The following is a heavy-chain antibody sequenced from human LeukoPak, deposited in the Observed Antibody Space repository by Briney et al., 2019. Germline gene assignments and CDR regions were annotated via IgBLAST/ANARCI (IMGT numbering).Heavy chain of an antibody. J-gene: IGHJ3*02. V-gene: IGHV3-20*04. CDR3: AKEYSSSWYRAFDI. CDR2: INWNGGST. D-gene: IGHD6-13*01. CDR1: GFTFDDYG. Sequence: PGGSLRLSCAASGFTFDDYGMSWVRQAPGKGLEWVSGINWNGGSTGYADSVKGRFTISRDNAKNSLYLQMNSLRAEDMALYYCAKEYSSSWYRAFDIWGQGTMVTVSS.